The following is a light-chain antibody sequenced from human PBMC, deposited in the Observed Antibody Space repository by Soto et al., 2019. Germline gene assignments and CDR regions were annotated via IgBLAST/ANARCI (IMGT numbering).Light chain of an antibody. CDR2: AAS. CDR3: QNDSCVPF. Sequence: DIQMTQSPTSLSASVGDRVTITCRASQGIRNFVAWYQQKPGKAPKLLIYAASTLHSGVPSRFSGSESGTDFTPAINRLQPAAIAKSSCQNDSCVPFFGPGTKVEIK. CDR1: QGIRNF. J-gene: IGKJ3*01. V-gene: IGKV1-27*01.